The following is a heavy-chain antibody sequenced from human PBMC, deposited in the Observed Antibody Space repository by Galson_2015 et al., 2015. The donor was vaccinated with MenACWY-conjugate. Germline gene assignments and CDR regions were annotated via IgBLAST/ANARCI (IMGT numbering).Heavy chain of an antibody. D-gene: IGHD6-19*01. CDR1: GFSLSTSGVS. V-gene: IGHV2-5*02. CDR3: ARGPRRAVAGIKTLGDFDY. Sequence: PALVKPTQTLTLTCTFSGFSLSTSGVSVGWIRQPPGKALEWLALIFWDDDNRYSPSLKSRLTITKDTSKNQVVLTMTNMDPVDTATYYCARGPRRAVAGIKTLGDFDYWGQGTLVTVSS. CDR2: IFWDDDN. J-gene: IGHJ4*02.